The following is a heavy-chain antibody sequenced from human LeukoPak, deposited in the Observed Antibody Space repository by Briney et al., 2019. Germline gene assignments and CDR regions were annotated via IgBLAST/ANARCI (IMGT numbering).Heavy chain of an antibody. Sequence: ASVKVSCKASGGTFSSYAISWVRQAPGQGLEWMGGIIPIFGTANYAQKFQGRVTITADESTSTAYVELSSLTSEDTAVYYCARGRLAAAGLFDPWGQGTLVTVSS. V-gene: IGHV1-69*13. D-gene: IGHD6-13*01. CDR2: IIPIFGTA. CDR1: GGTFSSYA. J-gene: IGHJ5*02. CDR3: ARGRLAAAGLFDP.